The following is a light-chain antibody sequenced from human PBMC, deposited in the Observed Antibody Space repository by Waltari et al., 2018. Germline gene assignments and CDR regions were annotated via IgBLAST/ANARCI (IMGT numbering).Light chain of an antibody. CDR2: AAS. V-gene: IGKV1-39*01. CDR1: QSISSY. Sequence: DIQMTQSPSSLSASVGDRVTITCRASQSISSYLNWYQQKPGKAPKLLIYAASSLQSGVPSRFSGSGSGIDFTLTISSLQREDFATYYCHQSYSTLQTFGQGTKVEIK. CDR3: HQSYSTLQT. J-gene: IGKJ1*01.